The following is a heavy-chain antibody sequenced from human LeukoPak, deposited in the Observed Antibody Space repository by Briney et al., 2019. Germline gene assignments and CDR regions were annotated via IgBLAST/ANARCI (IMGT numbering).Heavy chain of an antibody. V-gene: IGHV3-49*04. Sequence: GGSLRLSCTSSGFSFGDYSMTWVRQAPGKGLEWVGFIRSKAYGGTTEYAASVKGRFTISRDDSKSIAYLQMNSLKTEDTAVYHYASRSGRQWLPYFDYWGQGTLVTVSS. J-gene: IGHJ4*02. D-gene: IGHD1-26*01. CDR3: ASRSGRQWLPYFDY. CDR1: GFSFGDYS. CDR2: IRSKAYGGTT.